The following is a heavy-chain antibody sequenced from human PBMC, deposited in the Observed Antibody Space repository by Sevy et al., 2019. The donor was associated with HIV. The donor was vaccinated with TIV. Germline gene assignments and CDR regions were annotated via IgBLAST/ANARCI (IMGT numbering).Heavy chain of an antibody. CDR2: ISDDGNNK. CDR1: GFTFSTYA. J-gene: IGHJ4*02. Sequence: GGSLGLSCTAFGFTFSTYAMYWVRQAPGKGLEWVAVISDDGNNKDYADSVKGRFTISRDNSKNTLYLQMNSLRADDTAVYYCASHYYDSTGYYFPLEYWGQGTRVTVSS. V-gene: IGHV3-30*04. D-gene: IGHD3-22*01. CDR3: ASHYYDSTGYYFPLEY.